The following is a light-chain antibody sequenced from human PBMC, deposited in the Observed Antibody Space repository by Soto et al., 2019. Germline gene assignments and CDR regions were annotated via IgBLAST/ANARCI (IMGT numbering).Light chain of an antibody. CDR1: QGISSW. J-gene: IGKJ1*01. Sequence: DIQMTQSPSSVSASVGDRVTMTCRASQGISSWLVWYQQKPGKAPKLLIYAASSLQSGVPSRFSGSGSGTEFTLTISSLQPDDFATYYCQHYNSYSEAFGQGTKVDIK. CDR3: QHYNSYSEA. V-gene: IGKV1D-16*01. CDR2: AAS.